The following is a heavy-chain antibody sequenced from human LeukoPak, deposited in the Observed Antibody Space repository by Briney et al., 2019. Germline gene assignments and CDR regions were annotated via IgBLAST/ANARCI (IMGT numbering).Heavy chain of an antibody. J-gene: IGHJ4*02. D-gene: IGHD1-1*01. Sequence: PGRSLRLSCAASGFTFSSYAMHWVRQAPGKGLEWVAVISYDGSNKYYAGSVKGRFTISRDNSKNTLYLHMNSLRAEDTAVYYCARGASTGTTYFDYWGQGTLVTVSS. CDR1: GFTFSSYA. CDR2: ISYDGSNK. V-gene: IGHV3-30-3*01. CDR3: ARGASTGTTYFDY.